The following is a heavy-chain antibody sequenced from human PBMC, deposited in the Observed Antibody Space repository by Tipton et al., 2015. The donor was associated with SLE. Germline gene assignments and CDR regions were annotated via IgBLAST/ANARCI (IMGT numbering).Heavy chain of an antibody. Sequence: TLSLTCTVSGGSISGSSSYWGWIRQPPGKGLEWIGSIYSSGNTYYNPSLKSRVSMSLDMSKNQFSLRLNSVTAADTAVYYCARSTDQNWFDPWGQGTLVTVSS. CDR1: GGSISGSSSY. CDR3: ARSTDQNWFDP. D-gene: IGHD2-2*01. V-gene: IGHV4-39*07. J-gene: IGHJ5*02. CDR2: IYSSGNT.